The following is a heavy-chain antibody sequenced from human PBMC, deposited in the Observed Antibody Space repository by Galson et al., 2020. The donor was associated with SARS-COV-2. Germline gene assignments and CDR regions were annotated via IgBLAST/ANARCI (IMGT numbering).Heavy chain of an antibody. CDR2: INHSGST. CDR3: ARGGQFDY. J-gene: IGHJ4*02. Sequence: SETLSLTCAVYGGSFSGYYWSWIRQPPGKGLEWIGEINHSGSTNYNPSLKSRVTISVDTSKNQFSLKLSSVTAADTAVYYCARGGQFDYWGQGTLVTVSS. CDR1: GGSFSGYY. V-gene: IGHV4-34*01.